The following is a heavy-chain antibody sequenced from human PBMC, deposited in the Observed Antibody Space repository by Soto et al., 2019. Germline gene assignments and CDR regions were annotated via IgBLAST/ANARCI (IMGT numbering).Heavy chain of an antibody. CDR2: IYYSGST. D-gene: IGHD6-13*01. CDR3: ARDGSSSWYNWFDP. V-gene: IGHV4-59*01. CDR1: GGSISSYY. Sequence: LSLTCTVSGGSISSYYWSWIRQPPGKGLEWIGYIYYSGSTNYNPSLKSRVTISVDTSKNQFSLKLSSVTAADTAVYYCARDGSSSWYNWFDPWGQGTLVTVSS. J-gene: IGHJ5*02.